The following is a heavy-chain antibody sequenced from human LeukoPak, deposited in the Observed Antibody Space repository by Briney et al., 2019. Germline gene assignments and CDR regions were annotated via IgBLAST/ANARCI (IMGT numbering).Heavy chain of an antibody. CDR3: ARNRGDPSYFDY. CDR1: GFTFNGYS. Sequence: PGGSLRLSCTASGFTFNGYSMNWVRQAPGKGLEWVSSIRTSRSYINYAASVKGRFTISRNNPKNSLYLQMNSLRAEDTAVYYCARNRGDPSYFDYWGQGTLVTVSS. D-gene: IGHD4-17*01. J-gene: IGHJ4*02. V-gene: IGHV3-21*01. CDR2: IRTSRSYI.